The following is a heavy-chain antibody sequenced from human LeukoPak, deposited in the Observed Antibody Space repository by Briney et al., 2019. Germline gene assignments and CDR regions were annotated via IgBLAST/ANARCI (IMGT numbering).Heavy chain of an antibody. CDR3: ARKLKTGTTEGAFDI. V-gene: IGHV3-21*01. D-gene: IGHD1-7*01. Sequence: GGSLRLSCAASGFTFSSYWMSWVRQAPGKGLEWVSSISSSSSYIYYADSVKGRFTISRDNAKNALYLQMNSLKAEDTALYYCARKLKTGTTEGAFDIWGQGTMVTVSS. CDR2: ISSSSSYI. J-gene: IGHJ3*02. CDR1: GFTFSSYW.